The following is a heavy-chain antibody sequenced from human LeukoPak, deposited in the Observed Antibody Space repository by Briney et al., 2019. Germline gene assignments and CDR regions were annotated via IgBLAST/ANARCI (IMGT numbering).Heavy chain of an antibody. D-gene: IGHD3-22*01. CDR3: ARDGTYYYDSSGYYGVDY. Sequence: SVKVSCKASGGTFSSYAISWVRQAPGQGLEWMGGIIPIFGTANYAQKFQGRVTITADEFTSTAYMELSSLRSEDTAVYYCARDGTYYYDSSGYYGVDYWGQGTLVTVSS. J-gene: IGHJ4*02. CDR2: IIPIFGTA. V-gene: IGHV1-69*01. CDR1: GGTFSSYA.